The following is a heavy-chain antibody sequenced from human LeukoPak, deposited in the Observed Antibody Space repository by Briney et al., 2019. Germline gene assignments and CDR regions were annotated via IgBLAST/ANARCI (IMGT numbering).Heavy chain of an antibody. Sequence: GRSLRLSCAASGFTFSSYGMHWVRQAPGKGLEWVAVIWYDGSNKYYADSVKGRFTISRDNSKNTLYLQMNSLRAEDTAVYYCAKGRGYSYGWLDYWGQGTLVTVPS. V-gene: IGHV3-33*06. CDR3: AKGRGYSYGWLDY. CDR1: GFTFSSYG. J-gene: IGHJ4*02. D-gene: IGHD5-18*01. CDR2: IWYDGSNK.